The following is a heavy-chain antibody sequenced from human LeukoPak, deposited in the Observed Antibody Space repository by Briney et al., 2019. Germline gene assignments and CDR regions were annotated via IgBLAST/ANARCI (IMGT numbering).Heavy chain of an antibody. Sequence: GGSLRLSCAASGFTSNSETMNWVRQAPGKGLEWVSYISSGGNTIYYADSVKGRFTISRDNAKNSLYLQMNSLRAEDTAVYYCARVTLWGSGSYLAYYYMDVWGKGTTVTVSS. CDR1: GFTSNSET. V-gene: IGHV3-48*01. J-gene: IGHJ6*03. CDR3: ARVTLWGSGSYLAYYYMDV. D-gene: IGHD3-10*01. CDR2: ISSGGNTI.